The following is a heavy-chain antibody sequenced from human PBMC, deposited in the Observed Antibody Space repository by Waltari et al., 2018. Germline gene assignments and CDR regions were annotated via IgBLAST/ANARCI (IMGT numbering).Heavy chain of an antibody. CDR1: GFTVRSNY. V-gene: IGHV3-53*01. J-gene: IGHJ3*02. CDR2: IYSGGST. D-gene: IGHD1-26*01. Sequence: EVQLVESGGGLIQPGGSLRLSCAASGFTVRSNYMSWARPAPGKGLEWVSVIYSGGSTYYADSVKGRFTISRDNSKNTLYLQMNSLRAEDTAVYYCARDRDSGSYRYGAFDIWGQGTMVTVSS. CDR3: ARDRDSGSYRYGAFDI.